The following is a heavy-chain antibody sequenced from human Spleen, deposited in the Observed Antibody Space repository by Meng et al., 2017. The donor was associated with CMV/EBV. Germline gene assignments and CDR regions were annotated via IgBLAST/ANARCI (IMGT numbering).Heavy chain of an antibody. J-gene: IGHJ5*02. Sequence: GGSLRLSCTASGFTFSSYTMNWIRQAPGKGPEWISSISSNGDYVYYADPMKGRFTVSRDNSKKSLYLQMISLRAEDTAVYYCARDKAAYYDFWSGKPNWFDPWGQGTLVTVSS. CDR2: ISSNGDYV. V-gene: IGHV3-21*01. D-gene: IGHD3-3*01. CDR3: ARDKAAYYDFWSGKPNWFDP. CDR1: GFTFSSYT.